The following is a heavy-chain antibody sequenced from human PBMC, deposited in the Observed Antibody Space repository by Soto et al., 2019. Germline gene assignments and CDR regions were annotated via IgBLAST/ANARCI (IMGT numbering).Heavy chain of an antibody. CDR3: AKVGGDCSSTSCHGYYYYYYGMDV. D-gene: IGHD2-2*01. CDR1: GFTFSSYG. CDR2: ISYDGSNK. V-gene: IGHV3-30*18. Sequence: PGGSLRLSCAASGFTFSSYGMHWVRQAPGKGLEWVAVISYDGSNKYYADSVKGRFTISRDNSKNTLYLQMNSLRAEDTAVYYCAKVGGDCSSTSCHGYYYYYYGMDVWGQGTTVTVSS. J-gene: IGHJ6*02.